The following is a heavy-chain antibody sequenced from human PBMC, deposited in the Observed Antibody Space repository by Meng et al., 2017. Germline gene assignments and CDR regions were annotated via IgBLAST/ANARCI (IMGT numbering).Heavy chain of an antibody. D-gene: IGHD1-26*01. V-gene: IGHV1-69*06. CDR3: ARVLGMGGSYLGNDAFDI. CDR2: IIPIFGTA. J-gene: IGHJ3*02. CDR1: GGNFSSYA. Sequence: QVELARSWAEGQKPGSSGKVPCKASGGNFSSYAISWVRQAPGQGLEWMGGIIPIFGTANYAQKFQGRVTITADKSTSTAYMELSSLRSEDTAVYYCARVLGMGGSYLGNDAFDIWGQGTMVTVSS.